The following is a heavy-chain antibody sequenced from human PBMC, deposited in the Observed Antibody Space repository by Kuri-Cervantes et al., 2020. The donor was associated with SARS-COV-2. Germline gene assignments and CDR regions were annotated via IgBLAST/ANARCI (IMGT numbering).Heavy chain of an antibody. CDR1: GFTFSSYG. V-gene: IGHV3-30*03. D-gene: IGHD6-13*01. CDR2: ISYDGSNK. J-gene: IGHJ4*02. CDR3: ASKTPRSRSWTRWGTRGSGGEGDY. Sequence: SLKIYCAASGFTFSSYGMHWLRQAPGKGLEWVAVISYDGSNKYYADSVKGRFTISRDNSKNTLYLQMNSLRAEDTAVYYCASKTPRSRSWTRWGTRGSGGEGDYWGQGTLVTVSS.